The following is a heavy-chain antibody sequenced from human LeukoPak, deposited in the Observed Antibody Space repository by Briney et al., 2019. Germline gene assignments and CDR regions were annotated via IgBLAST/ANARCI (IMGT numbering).Heavy chain of an antibody. Sequence: SETLSLTCTVSGGSISSHYWSWIRQPPEKGLEWIGSIYHSGSTYYNPSLKSRVTISVDTSKNQFSLKLSSVTAADTAVYYCARAVSGSPGGGAFDIWGQGTMVTVSS. J-gene: IGHJ3*02. CDR2: IYHSGST. CDR1: GGSISSHY. D-gene: IGHD1-26*01. CDR3: ARAVSGSPGGGAFDI. V-gene: IGHV4-59*08.